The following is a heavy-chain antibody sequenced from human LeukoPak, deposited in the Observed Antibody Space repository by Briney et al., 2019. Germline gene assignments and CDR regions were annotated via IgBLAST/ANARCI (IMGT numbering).Heavy chain of an antibody. CDR3: AKDGYYYGSGSYYSTPVDY. V-gene: IGHV3-23*01. CDR1: GFTFSSYA. J-gene: IGHJ4*02. CDR2: ISGSGGST. Sequence: GGSLRLSCAASGFTFSSYAMSWVRQAPGKGLEWVSAISGSGGSTYYADSVKGRFTISRGNSKNTLYLQMNSLRAEDTAVYYCAKDGYYYGSGSYYSTPVDYWGQGTLVTVSS. D-gene: IGHD3-10*01.